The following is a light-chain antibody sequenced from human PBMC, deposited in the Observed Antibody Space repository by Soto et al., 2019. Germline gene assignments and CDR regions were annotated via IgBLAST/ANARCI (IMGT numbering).Light chain of an antibody. Sequence: IVMTQSPATLSVSPWERATLSCRASQSVSRSYLGWYQQKPGQAPRLLMYGASTRPTGIPARFSGSGSGTEFTLTIISLQSEDSAVYYCQQYNDWPLTFGGGTKVDIK. CDR3: QQYNDWPLT. CDR1: QSVSRSY. V-gene: IGKV3D-15*01. J-gene: IGKJ4*01. CDR2: GAS.